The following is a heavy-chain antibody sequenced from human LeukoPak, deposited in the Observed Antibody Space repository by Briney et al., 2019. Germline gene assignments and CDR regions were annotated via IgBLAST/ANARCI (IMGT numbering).Heavy chain of an antibody. CDR1: GGSISSYY. D-gene: IGHD4-17*01. CDR2: IYYSGST. CDR3: AREYGDYLFDY. V-gene: IGHV4-59*01. Sequence: SETLSLTCTVSGGSISSYYWSWIRQPPGKGLEWIGYIYYSGSTNYNPSLKSRVTISVDTSKNQFSLKLSSVTAADTAVYYCAREYGDYLFDYWGQGTLVTVSS. J-gene: IGHJ4*02.